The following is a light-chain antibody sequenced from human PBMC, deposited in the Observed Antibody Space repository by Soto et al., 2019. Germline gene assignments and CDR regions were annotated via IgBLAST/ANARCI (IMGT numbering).Light chain of an antibody. CDR3: SLYTSENAYV. CDR1: SNDSVGYSP. Sequence: QSVLTQPRSVSGSPAQSVPIYSTATSNDSVGYSPVSSYQQPPGTASKLMFYAVSNRPSWVPDRFSRSKPGTTASRTISGLEAAEEADYYCSLYTSENAYVFGTRTKVTVL. J-gene: IGLJ1*01. CDR2: AVS. V-gene: IGLV2-18*01.